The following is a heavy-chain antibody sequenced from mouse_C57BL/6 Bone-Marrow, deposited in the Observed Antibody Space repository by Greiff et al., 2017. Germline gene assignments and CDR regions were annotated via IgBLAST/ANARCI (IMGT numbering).Heavy chain of an antibody. CDR2: TWWDDDK. V-gene: IGHV8-8*01. CDR1: GFSLSAYGMG. J-gene: IGHJ3*01. Sequence: VTLKVSGPGILQPSQSLSLSCSFSGFSLSAYGMGVGWLRQPSGKGLVWLVHTWWDDDKYYNPVLESRPTIFKDTSKNQIILKIANVDTAATATYYSARIGDNPAWFAYWGQGTLVTVSA. CDR3: ARIGDNPAWFAY.